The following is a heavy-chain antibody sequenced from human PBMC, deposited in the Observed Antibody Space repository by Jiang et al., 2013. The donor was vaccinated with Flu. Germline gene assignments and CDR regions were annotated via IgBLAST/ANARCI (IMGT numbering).Heavy chain of an antibody. D-gene: IGHD4-17*01. J-gene: IGHJ4*02. CDR2: IWYDGSNK. Sequence: VVQPGRSLRLSCAASGFTFSSYGMHWVRQAPGKGLEWVAVIWYDGSNKYYADSVKGRFTISRDNSKNTLYLQMNSLRAEDTAVYYCARDKNAGDYGDYDPDYWGQGTLVTVSS. CDR3: ARDKNAGDYGDYDPDY. CDR1: GFTFSSYG. V-gene: IGHV3-33*08.